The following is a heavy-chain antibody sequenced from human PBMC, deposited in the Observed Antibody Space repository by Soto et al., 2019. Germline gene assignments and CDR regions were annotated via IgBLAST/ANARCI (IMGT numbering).Heavy chain of an antibody. J-gene: IGHJ6*03. CDR1: GFSLSNGKVG. V-gene: IGHV2-26*01. CDR3: ARILFFRLVAGAYFYMDV. Sequence: SGPTLVNPTETLTLTCTVSGFSLSNGKVGVSWIRQPPGKALEWLAHIFSNDEKSYRTSLKSRLTISEDTSKSQVVLTMTNVDPVDTATYYCARILFFRLVAGAYFYMDVWGKGTTVTVSS. D-gene: IGHD6-19*01. CDR2: IFSNDEK.